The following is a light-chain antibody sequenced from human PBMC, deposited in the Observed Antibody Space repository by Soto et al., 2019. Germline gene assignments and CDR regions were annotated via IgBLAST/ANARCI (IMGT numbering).Light chain of an antibody. V-gene: IGKV3-20*01. CDR2: AAS. CDR1: QSVNTLY. Sequence: EIVLTQSPGTLSLSPGERATLSCRASQSVNTLYLACYQQKPGHAPSLLIYAASSRATGIPGRFSGSGSGTDFTLTISRLEPEDFAVYYCQYYSGSQTFGGGTKVEIK. J-gene: IGKJ4*01. CDR3: QYYSGSQT.